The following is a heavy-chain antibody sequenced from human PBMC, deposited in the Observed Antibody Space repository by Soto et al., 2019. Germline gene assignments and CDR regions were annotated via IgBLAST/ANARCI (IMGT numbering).Heavy chain of an antibody. V-gene: IGHV3-30-3*01. D-gene: IGHD6-13*01. J-gene: IGHJ4*02. Sequence: QVQLVESGGGVVQPGRSLRLSCAASGFTFSSYAMHWVRQAPGKGLEWVAVISCDGSNKYYADSVKGRFTISRDNSKNTLYLQMSSLRAEDTAVYYCARSLALAAAGIVEGYFDYWGQGTLVTVSS. CDR2: ISCDGSNK. CDR1: GFTFSSYA. CDR3: ARSLALAAAGIVEGYFDY.